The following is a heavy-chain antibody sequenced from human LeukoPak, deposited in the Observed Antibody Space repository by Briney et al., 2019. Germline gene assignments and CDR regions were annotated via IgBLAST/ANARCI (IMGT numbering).Heavy chain of an antibody. CDR2: ISGSGGST. J-gene: IGHJ6*03. CDR3: AKAVLRSSYYYYMDV. D-gene: IGHD4-17*01. V-gene: IGHV3-23*01. CDR1: GFTFSSYS. Sequence: PGGSLRLSCAASGFTFSSYSMNWVRQAPGKGLEWVSAISGSGGSTYYADSVKGRFTISRGNSKNTLYLQMNSLRAEDTAVYYCAKAVLRSSYYYYMDVWGKGTTVTVSS.